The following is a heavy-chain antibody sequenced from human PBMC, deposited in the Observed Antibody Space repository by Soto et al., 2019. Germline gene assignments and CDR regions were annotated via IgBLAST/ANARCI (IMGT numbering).Heavy chain of an antibody. J-gene: IGHJ6*02. CDR3: ARVAGSSWPNLNYYYYGMDV. V-gene: IGHV4-31*03. D-gene: IGHD6-13*01. CDR2: IYYSGST. Sequence: QVQLQESGPGLVKPSQTLSLTCTVSGGSISSGGYYWSWIRQHPGKGLEWIGYIYYSGSTYYNPSLRSRVTISVATSKNQFSMKLSSVTAADTAVYYCARVAGSSWPNLNYYYYGMDVWGQGTTVTVSS. CDR1: GGSISSGGYY.